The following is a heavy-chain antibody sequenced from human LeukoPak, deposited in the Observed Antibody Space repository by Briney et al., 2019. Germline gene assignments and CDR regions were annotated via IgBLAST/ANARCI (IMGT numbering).Heavy chain of an antibody. D-gene: IGHD1-26*01. J-gene: IGHJ4*02. CDR3: ARRGGDSGGYYAAYFDY. V-gene: IGHV3-23*01. CDR1: GFTFSSHA. CDR2: ISSTGGST. Sequence: GGSLRLSCAASGFTFSSHAMNWVRQAPGKGLEWVAIISSTGGSTYYTDSVKGRFTISRDNYKNTLYLQMNSLRAEDTAVYYCARRGGDSGGYYAAYFDYWGQGTLVTVSS.